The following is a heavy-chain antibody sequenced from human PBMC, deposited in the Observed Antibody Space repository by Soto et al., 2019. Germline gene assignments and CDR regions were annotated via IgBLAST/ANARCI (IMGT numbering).Heavy chain of an antibody. CDR2: IYWDDDEHYSPSLE. CDR3: ANLFYGDFAKATFDI. D-gene: IGHD4-17*01. V-gene: IGHV2-5*02. J-gene: IGHJ3*02. Sequence: QITLEESGPTLVKPTQTLTLTCTFSGFSLSISGVGVAWIRQPPGKALEWLALIYWDDDEHYSPSLEHYSPSLKTSLTITKDTSKNQVVLTMTNMDPVDTATYYCANLFYGDFAKATFDIWGQGTMVTVSS. CDR1: GFSLSISGVG.